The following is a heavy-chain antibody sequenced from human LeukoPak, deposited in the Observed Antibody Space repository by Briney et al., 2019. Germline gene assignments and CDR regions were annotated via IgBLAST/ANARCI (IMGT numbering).Heavy chain of an antibody. CDR2: IYFGGST. D-gene: IGHD2-2*01. CDR3: ARRLGVVVVPAAMPGTLDY. CDR1: GGSISSSSHF. J-gene: IGHJ4*02. Sequence: QSSETLSLTCTVSGGSISSSSHFWGWIRQPPGKGLEWIGSIYFGGSTYYSPSLKSRVTISIDTSRNQFSLKLSSVTAADTTVYYCARRLGVVVVPAAMPGTLDYWGQGTLVTVSS. V-gene: IGHV4-39*07.